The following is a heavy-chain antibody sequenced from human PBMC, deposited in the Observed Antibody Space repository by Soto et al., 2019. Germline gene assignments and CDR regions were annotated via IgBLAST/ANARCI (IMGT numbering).Heavy chain of an antibody. CDR2: MNPNSGNT. J-gene: IGHJ6*02. V-gene: IGHV1-8*01. Sequence: ASVKVSCKASGYTFTSYDINWVRQATGQGLEWMGWMNPNSGNTGYAQKFQGRVTMTRNTSISTAYMELSSLRSEDTAVYYCARAKNTVTKGGYYYYGMDVWGQGTTVTVYS. CDR3: ARAKNTVTKGGYYYYGMDV. CDR1: GYTFTSYD. D-gene: IGHD4-17*01.